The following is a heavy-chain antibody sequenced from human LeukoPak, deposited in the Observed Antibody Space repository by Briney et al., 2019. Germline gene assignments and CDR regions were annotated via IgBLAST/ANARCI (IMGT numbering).Heavy chain of an antibody. J-gene: IGHJ5*02. CDR3: ASITNPRYDSLP. V-gene: IGHV1-46*01. CDR2: INPSGGST. D-gene: IGHD3-3*01. Sequence: ASVKVSCKASGYTFTSYYMHWVRQAPGQGLEWMGIINPSGGSTSYAQKFQGRVTMTRDTSTSTVYMELSSLRSEDTAVYYCASITNPRYDSLPWGQGTLVTVSS. CDR1: GYTFTSYY.